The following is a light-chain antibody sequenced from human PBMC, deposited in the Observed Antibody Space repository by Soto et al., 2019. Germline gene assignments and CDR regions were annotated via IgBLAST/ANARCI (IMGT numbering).Light chain of an antibody. Sequence: DIQMTQSPSTLPASVGDRVTITCRASQSISNWLAWYQQKPGTAPKLLIYAASNLQSGVPSRFSGSGSGTDFTLTINNLQPEDFATYYCQRTYNAPFTFGPGTKVDIK. J-gene: IGKJ3*01. V-gene: IGKV1-39*01. CDR3: QRTYNAPFT. CDR1: QSISNW. CDR2: AAS.